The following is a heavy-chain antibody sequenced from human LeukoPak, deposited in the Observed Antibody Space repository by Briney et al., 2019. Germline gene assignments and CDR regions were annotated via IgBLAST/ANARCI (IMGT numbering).Heavy chain of an antibody. Sequence: RSSETLSLTCTVSSGSLSSSSYCWGWIRQPPGKGLEWIGSIFYSESTHYNPSLKSRVTISVDTSKNQFSLKLSSVTAADTAVYDCARLSAEGYSSSWYWGDYYFGMDVWGQGTTVTVSS. J-gene: IGHJ6*02. D-gene: IGHD6-13*01. CDR2: IFYSEST. CDR3: ARLSAEGYSSSWYWGDYYFGMDV. V-gene: IGHV4-39*01. CDR1: SGSLSSSSYC.